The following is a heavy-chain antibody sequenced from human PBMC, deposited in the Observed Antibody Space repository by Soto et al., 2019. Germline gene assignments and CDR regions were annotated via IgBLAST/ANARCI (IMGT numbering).Heavy chain of an antibody. Sequence: SETLSLTCAIYGGFLSESYWTWIRQPPGKGLEWIGEINHVGGTNYNPSLKSRVTMSVDTSQNQFSLRLISVTAADTAMYFCVRIRYQLPSSVLWLDPWGQGTPVTVSS. J-gene: IGHJ5*02. V-gene: IGHV4-34*01. CDR3: VRIRYQLPSSVLWLDP. CDR2: INHVGGT. CDR1: GGFLSESY. D-gene: IGHD3-16*01.